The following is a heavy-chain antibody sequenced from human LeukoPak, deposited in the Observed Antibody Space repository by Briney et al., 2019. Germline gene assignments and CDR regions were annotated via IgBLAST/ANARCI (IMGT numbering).Heavy chain of an antibody. Sequence: GGSLRLSCAASGFTFSTYSMNWVRQAPGKGLEWVSSISSSSSYIYHADSVKGRFTISRDNAKNSLYLQMNSLRAEDTAVYYCARGYCSGGSCYDYWGQGTLVTVSS. CDR1: GFTFSTYS. D-gene: IGHD2-15*01. V-gene: IGHV3-21*01. CDR3: ARGYCSGGSCYDY. J-gene: IGHJ4*02. CDR2: ISSSSSYI.